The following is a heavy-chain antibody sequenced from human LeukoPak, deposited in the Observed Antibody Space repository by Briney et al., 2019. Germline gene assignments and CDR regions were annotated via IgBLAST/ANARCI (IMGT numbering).Heavy chain of an antibody. J-gene: IGHJ4*02. Sequence: GGSLRLSCAASGFTLSTYWMRWVRQAPGKGLEWVANIKQDGSENYYVDSVKGRFTISRDNAKNSLYLQMNSLRAEDTAVYYCARSHVLRFLEWYFDYWGQGTLVTVSS. CDR3: ARSHVLRFLEWYFDY. CDR2: IKQDGSEN. CDR1: GFTLSTYW. V-gene: IGHV3-7*01. D-gene: IGHD3-3*01.